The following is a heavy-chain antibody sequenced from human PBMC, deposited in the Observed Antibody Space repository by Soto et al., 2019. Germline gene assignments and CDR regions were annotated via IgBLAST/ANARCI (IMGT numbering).Heavy chain of an antibody. J-gene: IGHJ5*02. CDR3: ARHIIDIVVVPAAANWFDP. Sequence: SETLSLTCAVSGGSVSSSNWWSWVRQPPGKGLEWIGEIYHSGSTNYNPSLKSRATISVDKSKNQFSLKLSSVTAADTAVYYCARHIIDIVVVPAAANWFDPWGQGTLVTVSS. CDR1: GGSVSSSNW. V-gene: IGHV4-4*02. D-gene: IGHD2-2*01. CDR2: IYHSGST.